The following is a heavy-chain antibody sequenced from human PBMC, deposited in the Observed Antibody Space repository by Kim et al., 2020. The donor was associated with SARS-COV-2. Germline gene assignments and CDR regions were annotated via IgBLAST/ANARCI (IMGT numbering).Heavy chain of an antibody. CDR3: ARSGDWGGFDY. V-gene: IGHV3-11*06. CDR2: ISGASIYT. CDR1: GFTFSDDY. J-gene: IGHJ4*02. Sequence: GGSLRLSCAASGFTFSDDYMNWIRQAPGKGLEWISYISGASIYTNYADSVKGRFTISRDNAKKSLYLQMDSLRVEDTAVYYCARSGDWGGFDYWGQGTL. D-gene: IGHD2-21*02.